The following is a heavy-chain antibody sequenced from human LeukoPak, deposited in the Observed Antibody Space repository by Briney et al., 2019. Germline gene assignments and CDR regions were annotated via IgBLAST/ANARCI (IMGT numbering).Heavy chain of an antibody. D-gene: IGHD4-17*01. Sequence: SQTLSLTCTVSGDSLTSGSRYWSCIRQPAGKGLEWIGHFYSSTRTTYNPSLESRVTISGDTAKNQFSLKLDSVTAADTAVYFCARCMSELDYGDYAYYYHMDVWGKGTTVTVSS. J-gene: IGHJ6*04. CDR1: GDSLTSGSRY. V-gene: IGHV4-61*09. CDR2: FYSSTRT. CDR3: ARCMSELDYGDYAYYYHMDV.